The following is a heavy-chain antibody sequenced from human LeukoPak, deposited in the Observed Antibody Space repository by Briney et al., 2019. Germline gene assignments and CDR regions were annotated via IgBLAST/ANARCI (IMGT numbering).Heavy chain of an antibody. CDR2: ISSSSSTI. Sequence: GGSLRLSCAASGFTFSSYSMNWVRQAPGKGLEWVSYISSSSSTIYYADSVKGRFTISRDNSKNTLYLQMNSLRAEDTAVYYCAKGDEPYSGSYSDWGQGTLVTVSS. J-gene: IGHJ4*02. D-gene: IGHD1-26*01. V-gene: IGHV3-48*01. CDR1: GFTFSSYS. CDR3: AKGDEPYSGSYSD.